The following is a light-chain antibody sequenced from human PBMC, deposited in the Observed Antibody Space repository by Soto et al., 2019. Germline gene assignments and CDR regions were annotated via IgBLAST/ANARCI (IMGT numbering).Light chain of an antibody. CDR1: QSVSSN. J-gene: IGKJ5*01. CDR2: GAS. CDR3: QQYMNWPT. Sequence: EMVMTQSPATLSVSPGERAALSCRASQSVSSNLAWYPPRPGQAPSLLIYGASIRATGIPDRFSGSGSGTEFTLTIRSLKSEDFAVYYCQQYMNWPTFGQGTRLEIK. V-gene: IGKV3D-15*01.